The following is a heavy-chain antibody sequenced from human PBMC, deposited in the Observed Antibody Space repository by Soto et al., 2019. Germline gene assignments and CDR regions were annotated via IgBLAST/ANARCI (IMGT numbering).Heavy chain of an antibody. V-gene: IGHV4-4*02. CDR3: ARSRGVGDSSSRDDF. J-gene: IGHJ4*02. D-gene: IGHD6-13*01. Sequence: SEPLSLTYNVSGDSVSRSNWWSWVRKPPGKGLEWIGEIYHDGDTNYNPSLKSRVTISMDKSTNQFFLKLRSVTAADTAIYYCARSRGVGDSSSRDDFWGQGTLVTVSS. CDR2: IYHDGDT. CDR1: GDSVSRSNW.